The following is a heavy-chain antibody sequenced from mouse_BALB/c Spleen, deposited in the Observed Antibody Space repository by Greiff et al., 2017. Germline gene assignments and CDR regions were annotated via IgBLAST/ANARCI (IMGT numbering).Heavy chain of an antibody. CDR2: ISSGSSTI. J-gene: IGHJ4*01. Sequence: EVQVVESGGGLVQPGGSRKLSCAASGFTFSSFGMHWVRQAPEKGLEWVAYISSGSSTIYYADTVKGRFTISRDNPKNTLFLQMTSLRSEDTAMYYCARFGNYGAMDYWGQGTSVTVSS. V-gene: IGHV5-17*02. CDR3: ARFGNYGAMDY. D-gene: IGHD2-1*01. CDR1: GFTFSSFG.